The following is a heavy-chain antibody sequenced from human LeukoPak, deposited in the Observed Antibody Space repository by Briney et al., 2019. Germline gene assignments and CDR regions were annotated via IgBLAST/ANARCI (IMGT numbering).Heavy chain of an antibody. V-gene: IGHV4-39*07. CDR1: GVSINNYY. Sequence: SGTLSLSCAVSGVSINNYYWGWVRQPPGKGREWMGFIYYRGNTYYNTSLQSRVIISVDKSTNQLSLMHSSVTGADTAVYYCARAGHSSGYFDYWGQGTLVTVSS. D-gene: IGHD3-22*01. CDR2: IYYRGNT. CDR3: ARAGHSSGYFDY. J-gene: IGHJ4*02.